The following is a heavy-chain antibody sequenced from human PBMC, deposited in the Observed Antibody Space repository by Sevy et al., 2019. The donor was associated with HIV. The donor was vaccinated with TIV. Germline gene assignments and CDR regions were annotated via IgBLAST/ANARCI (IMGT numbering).Heavy chain of an antibody. Sequence: GGSLRLSCIASQFTFRTYAMSWVRQAPGKGLEWVSGISASGGSTFYADSVKGRFTISRDNSKNTLYLQMNSLRAEDTAVYYCARVRYNYGQHYFDYWGQGTLVTVSS. CDR1: QFTFRTYA. CDR3: ARVRYNYGQHYFDY. V-gene: IGHV3-23*01. D-gene: IGHD5-18*01. J-gene: IGHJ4*02. CDR2: ISASGGST.